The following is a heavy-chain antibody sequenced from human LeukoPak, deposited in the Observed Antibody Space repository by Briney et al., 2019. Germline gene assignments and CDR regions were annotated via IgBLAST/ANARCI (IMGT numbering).Heavy chain of an antibody. V-gene: IGHV3-21*01. CDR1: GFTFSSYS. CDR3: AKVIGSSPVGYFDY. J-gene: IGHJ4*02. CDR2: ISSSSSYI. Sequence: PGGSLRLSCAASGFTFSSYSMNWVRQAPGKGLEWVSSISSSSSYIYYADSVKGRFTISRDNSKNTLYLQMNSLRAEDTAVYYCAKVIGSSPVGYFDYWGQGTLVTVSS. D-gene: IGHD6-6*01.